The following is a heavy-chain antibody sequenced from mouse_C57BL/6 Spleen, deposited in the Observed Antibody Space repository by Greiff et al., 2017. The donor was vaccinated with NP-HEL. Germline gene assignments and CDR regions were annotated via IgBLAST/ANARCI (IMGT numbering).Heavy chain of an antibody. CDR2: INPSGSYT. Sequence: QVQLQQSGAELVKPGASVKLSCKASGYTFTSYWMHWVKQRPGQGLEWIGYINPSGSYTNNNQKFKDKTTLTADKSSSTAYMQLSSLTYADSAVYYCAKYDYPYYAMDYWGQGTSVTVSS. CDR3: AKYDYPYYAMDY. V-gene: IGHV1-7*01. D-gene: IGHD2-4*01. CDR1: GYTFTSYW. J-gene: IGHJ4*01.